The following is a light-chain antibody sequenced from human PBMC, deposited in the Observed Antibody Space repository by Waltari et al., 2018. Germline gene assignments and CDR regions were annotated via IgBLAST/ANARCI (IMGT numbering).Light chain of an antibody. Sequence: DIVMTQSSDSLGASLGERVTLNCKSSQTILYTSNNKNPLAWFQHKRGQPPRLVIDWASTRPSGVPGRFSGSGSETDFNLTISSLQAEDVAVYFCQQYYSPPFTFCPGTTVDV. CDR2: WAS. CDR3: QQYYSPPFT. CDR1: QTILYTSNNKNP. J-gene: IGKJ3*01. V-gene: IGKV4-1*01.